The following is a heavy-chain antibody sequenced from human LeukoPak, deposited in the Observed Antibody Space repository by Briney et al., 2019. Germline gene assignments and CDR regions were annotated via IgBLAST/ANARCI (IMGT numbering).Heavy chain of an antibody. Sequence: PGGSLRLSCAASGFTFSGYWMSWVRQTPGKGLEWVANIKQDGNEKYYVDSVKGRFTISRDNAKNSLYLQMNSLRADDTAVYYCARDKIVGPTTLDYWGQGTLVTVSS. J-gene: IGHJ4*02. CDR2: IKQDGNEK. CDR3: ARDKIVGPTTLDY. D-gene: IGHD1-26*01. V-gene: IGHV3-7*01. CDR1: GFTFSGYW.